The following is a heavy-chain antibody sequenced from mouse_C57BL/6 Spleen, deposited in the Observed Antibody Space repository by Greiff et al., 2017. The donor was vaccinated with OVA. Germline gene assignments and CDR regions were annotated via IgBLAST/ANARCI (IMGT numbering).Heavy chain of an antibody. D-gene: IGHD1-1*01. CDR1: GFNIKNTY. CDR2: IDPATGNT. Sequence: EVQLQQSVAELVRPGASVKLSCTASGFNIKNTYMHWVQQRPEQGLEWIGRIDPATGNTKYAPKFPGKAPITAATASNTAYLQLSSLTSEYTAIYYCARSGSSSSMYYCDYWGKGTTLTVSS. V-gene: IGHV14-3*01. J-gene: IGHJ2*01. CDR3: ARSGSSSSMYYCDY.